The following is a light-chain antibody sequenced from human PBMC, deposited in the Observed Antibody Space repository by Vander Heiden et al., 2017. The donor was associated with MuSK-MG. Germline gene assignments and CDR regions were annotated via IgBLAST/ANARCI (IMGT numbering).Light chain of an antibody. CDR2: ENN. Sequence: HSVLPRPPSASGTPGQTVTISCSGSSSNIGSNTVNWDQQLPGTAPKLLIYENNQRPSGVPDRFSGSKSGTSASLAISGLQSEDEAEYYCEAWDDSLNAVGFGGGTKRTVL. CDR3: EAWDDSLNAVG. CDR1: SSNIGSNT. J-gene: IGLJ2*01. V-gene: IGLV1-44*01.